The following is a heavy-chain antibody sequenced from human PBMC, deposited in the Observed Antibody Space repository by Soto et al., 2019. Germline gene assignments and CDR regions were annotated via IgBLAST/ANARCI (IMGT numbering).Heavy chain of an antibody. CDR2: INSDGSST. CDR1: GGTFRGYC. CDR3: ARSGTPIPGYYYYYMDV. D-gene: IGHD5-12*01. J-gene: IGHJ6*03. V-gene: IGHV3-74*01. Sequence: GGPMRVCCAAAGGTFRGYCMHRVRQATGKGLVWVSRINSDGSSTSYADSVKGRFTISRDNAKNTLYLQMNSLRAEDTAVYHCARSGTPIPGYYYYYMDVWGKGTTVTVSS.